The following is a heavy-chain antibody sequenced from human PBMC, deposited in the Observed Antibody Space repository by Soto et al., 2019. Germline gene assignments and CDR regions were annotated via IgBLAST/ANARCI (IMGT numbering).Heavy chain of an antibody. Sequence: ASVKVSCKASGGTFSTYAISWVRQAPGQGLEWMGGIIPIFNTAANYAQKFQGRVTITADESTSTAYMGLSSLRSEDTAVYYCAGAQISIYSSSRPLDVYYNYGLDVWGQGTTVTVSS. V-gene: IGHV1-69*13. J-gene: IGHJ6*02. CDR1: GGTFSTYA. CDR3: AGAQISIYSSSRPLDVYYNYGLDV. CDR2: IIPIFNTAA. D-gene: IGHD6-6*01.